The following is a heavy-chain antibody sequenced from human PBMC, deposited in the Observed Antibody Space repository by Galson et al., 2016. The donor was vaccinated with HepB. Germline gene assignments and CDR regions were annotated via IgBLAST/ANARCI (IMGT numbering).Heavy chain of an antibody. D-gene: IGHD1-1*01. CDR2: IWHDGSNK. J-gene: IGHJ4*02. CDR1: GFSFSRYG. V-gene: IGHV3-33*01. CDR3: VRDGRLLTWNDGDY. Sequence: SLRLSCAASGFSFSRYGMHWARQAPGRGLEWVAVIWHDGSNKYYGDSVEGRFTISRDNSQNTVFLQMNSLRVEDTGIYYCVRDGRLLTWNDGDYWGQGTLVTVSS.